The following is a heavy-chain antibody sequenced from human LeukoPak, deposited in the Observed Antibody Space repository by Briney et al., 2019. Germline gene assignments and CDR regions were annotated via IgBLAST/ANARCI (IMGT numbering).Heavy chain of an antibody. D-gene: IGHD2-2*02. Sequence: GGSLRLSCAASGFTFSNYAMSWVRQAPGKGLEGVSSFSGSNNNTYYADSVKGRFTISRDNSKNTLYLQMNSLRGEDTAVYYCAKSRSGTTSCYNYWGQGTQVTVSS. CDR1: GFTFSNYA. CDR3: AKSRSGTTSCYNY. CDR2: FSGSNNNT. V-gene: IGHV3-23*01. J-gene: IGHJ4*02.